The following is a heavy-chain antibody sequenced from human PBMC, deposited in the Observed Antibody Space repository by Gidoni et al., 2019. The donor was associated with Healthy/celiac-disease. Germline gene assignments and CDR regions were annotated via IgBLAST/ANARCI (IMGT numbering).Heavy chain of an antibody. CDR3: FVPCSGGSCNWFDP. CDR1: GFAFSSYS. Sequence: EVQLVESGGGLVKPAGSLRLPCAASGFAFSSYSMNWVRQAPGKGLEWVSSISSSSSYIYYADSVKGRFTISRDNAKNSLYLQMNSLRAEDTAVYYCFVPCSGGSCNWFDPWGQGTLVTVSS. CDR2: ISSSSSYI. D-gene: IGHD2-15*01. V-gene: IGHV3-21*01. J-gene: IGHJ5*02.